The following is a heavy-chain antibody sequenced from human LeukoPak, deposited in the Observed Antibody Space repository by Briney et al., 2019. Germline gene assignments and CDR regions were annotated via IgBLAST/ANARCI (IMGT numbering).Heavy chain of an antibody. CDR3: ARDGEGYSSGSYYDPYYYYMDV. V-gene: IGHV1-2*02. CDR1: GYTFTAYY. Sequence: GASVNVSCTASGYTFTAYYMHWVRQAPGQGLEWMGWINPNSGGTNYAQKFQGRVTMTRDTSISTAYMELSRLRSDDTAVYYCARDGEGYSSGSYYDPYYYYMDVWGKGTTVTVSS. J-gene: IGHJ6*03. CDR2: INPNSGGT. D-gene: IGHD1-26*01.